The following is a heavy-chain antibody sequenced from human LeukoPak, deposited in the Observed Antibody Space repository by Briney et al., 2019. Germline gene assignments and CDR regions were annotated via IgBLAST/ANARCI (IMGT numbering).Heavy chain of an antibody. CDR2: IYTSGST. J-gene: IGHJ4*02. Sequence: SQSLSLTCTVSGGSISSGSYYWSWIRQPAGKGLEWIGRIYTSGSTNYNPSLKSRVTISVDTSKNQFSLKLSSVTAADTAVYYCARDRKQWLGLDWGQGTLVTVSS. V-gene: IGHV4-61*02. CDR1: GGSISSGSYY. D-gene: IGHD6-19*01. CDR3: ARDRKQWLGLD.